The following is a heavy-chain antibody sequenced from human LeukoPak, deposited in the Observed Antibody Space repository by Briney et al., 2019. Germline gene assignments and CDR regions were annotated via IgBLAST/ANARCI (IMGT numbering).Heavy chain of an antibody. V-gene: IGHV3-23*01. Sequence: PGGSLRLSCAASGFTFSSYAMSWVRQAPGKGLERVSGISGSGGSTYYADSVKGRFTISRDNSKNTLYLQMNSLRAKDTAVYYCAKGIVVPAEPFDYWGQGTLVTVSS. CDR3: AKGIVVPAEPFDY. CDR2: ISGSGGST. D-gene: IGHD2-2*01. CDR1: GFTFSSYA. J-gene: IGHJ4*02.